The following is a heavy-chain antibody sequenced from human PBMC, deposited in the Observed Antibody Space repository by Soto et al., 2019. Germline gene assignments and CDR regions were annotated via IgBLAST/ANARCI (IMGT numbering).Heavy chain of an antibody. Sequence: EVQLVESGGGLVQPGGSLRLSCAASGFMFNSYWMTWVRQAPGNGLEWVANIKPDGSEKYYVDSVKGRFTISRENAKNSLYLQMNGLRAEDTAVYYCTTVTSSSVFDYWGQGALVTVSS. CDR1: GFMFNSYW. CDR3: TTVTSSSVFDY. CDR2: IKPDGSEK. D-gene: IGHD4-17*01. V-gene: IGHV3-7*03. J-gene: IGHJ4*02.